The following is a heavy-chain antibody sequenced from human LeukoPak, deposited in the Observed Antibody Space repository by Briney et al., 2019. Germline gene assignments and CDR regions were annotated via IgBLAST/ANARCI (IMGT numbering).Heavy chain of an antibody. Sequence: GGSLRLSCAASGFTLSSYAMSWVRQAPGKGLEWVSGISGSGGSIYYADSVKGRFTISRDNSKNTLYLQMNSLRAEDTAVYYCARGYSSGLHFDYWGQGTLVTVSS. V-gene: IGHV3-23*01. D-gene: IGHD6-19*01. J-gene: IGHJ4*02. CDR3: ARGYSSGLHFDY. CDR1: GFTLSSYA. CDR2: ISGSGGSI.